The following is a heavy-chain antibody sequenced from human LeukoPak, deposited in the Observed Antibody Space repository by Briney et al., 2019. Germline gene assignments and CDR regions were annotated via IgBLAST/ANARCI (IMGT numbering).Heavy chain of an antibody. CDR1: GGSISSYY. V-gene: IGHV4-59*08. CDR2: IYYSGST. J-gene: IGHJ4*02. D-gene: IGHD1-26*01. CDR3: ARAIVGAAFDY. Sequence: SETLSLTCTVSGGSISSYYWSWIRQPPGKGLEWIGYIYYSGSTNYNPSLKSRVTISVDTSKNQFSLKLSSVTAADTAVYYCARAIVGAAFDYWGQGTLVTVSS.